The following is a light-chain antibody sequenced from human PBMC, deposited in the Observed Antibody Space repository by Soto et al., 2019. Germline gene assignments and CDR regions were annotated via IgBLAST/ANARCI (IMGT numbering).Light chain of an antibody. J-gene: IGKJ2*01. Sequence: DIVMTQSPLSLPVTPGEPASISCRSSQSLLHSNGCNYLDWYLQKPGQSPQLLIYLGSNRASGVPDRFSGSGSRTDFTLRISRVEAEHVGVYYCMQALQTPYTLGQGTKLEIK. CDR1: QSLLHSNGCNY. CDR3: MQALQTPYT. CDR2: LGS. V-gene: IGKV2-28*01.